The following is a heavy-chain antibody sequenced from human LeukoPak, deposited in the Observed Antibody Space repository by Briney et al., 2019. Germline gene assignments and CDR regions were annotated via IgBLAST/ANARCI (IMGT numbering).Heavy chain of an antibody. CDR1: GFSFSDEY. D-gene: IGHD6-19*01. Sequence: PGGSLRLSCAASGFSFSDEYMSWIRQAPGQGLEWISYISASGSYTNYADSVKGRLTISRDNAKNSLYLQMNSLRAEDTAVYYCGRSRGAGPGAHFDVWGQGTLVTVSS. J-gene: IGHJ4*02. CDR3: GRSRGAGPGAHFDV. CDR2: ISASGSYT. V-gene: IGHV3-11*03.